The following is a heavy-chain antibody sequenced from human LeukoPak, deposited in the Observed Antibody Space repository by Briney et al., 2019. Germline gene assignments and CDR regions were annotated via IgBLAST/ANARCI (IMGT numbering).Heavy chain of an antibody. CDR1: GYTFTGYY. CDR2: INPNSGGT. V-gene: IGHV1-2*02. J-gene: IGHJ4*02. CDR3: ARDQIMYYYDSSGYYYGY. Sequence: GASVTVSCKASGYTFTGYYMHWVRQAPGQGLEWMGWINPNSGGTNYAQKFQGRVTMTRDTSISTAYMELSRLRSDDTAVYYCARDQIMYYYDSSGYYYGYWGQGTLVTVSS. D-gene: IGHD3-22*01.